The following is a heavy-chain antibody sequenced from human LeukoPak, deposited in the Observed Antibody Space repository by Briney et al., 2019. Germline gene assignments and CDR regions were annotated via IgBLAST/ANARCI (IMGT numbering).Heavy chain of an antibody. Sequence: ASVKVSCKASGYTFTSYGISWVRQAPGQGLEWMGWISAYNGNTNYAQKLQGRVTMTTDTSTSTAYMELRSLRSDDTAVYYCARVAFDIVVVVAATEDYFDYWGQGTLVTVSS. V-gene: IGHV1-18*01. CDR2: ISAYNGNT. J-gene: IGHJ4*02. CDR3: ARVAFDIVVVVAATEDYFDY. CDR1: GYTFTSYG. D-gene: IGHD2-15*01.